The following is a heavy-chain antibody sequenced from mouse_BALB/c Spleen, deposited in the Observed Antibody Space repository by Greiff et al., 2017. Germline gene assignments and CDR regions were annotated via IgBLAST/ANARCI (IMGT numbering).Heavy chain of an antibody. Sequence: EVQRVESGAELVKPGASVKLSCTASGFNIKDTYMHWVKQRPEQGLEWIGRIDPANGNTKYDPKFQGKATITADTSSNTAYLQLSSLTSEDTAVYYCAREGGSPYYYAMDYWGQGTSVTVSS. J-gene: IGHJ4*01. CDR2: IDPANGNT. CDR3: AREGGSPYYYAMDY. CDR1: GFNIKDTY. D-gene: IGHD1-1*01. V-gene: IGHV14-3*02.